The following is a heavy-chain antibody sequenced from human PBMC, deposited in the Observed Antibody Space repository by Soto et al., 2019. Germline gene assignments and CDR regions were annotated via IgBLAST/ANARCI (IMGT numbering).Heavy chain of an antibody. J-gene: IGHJ4*02. CDR3: ARYESSGPAVW. CDR1: GFTFSNYW. V-gene: IGHV3-7*01. CDR2: IKGDGILK. Sequence: GGSLRLSCAASGFTFSNYWMTWVRQAPGKGLEWVANIKGDGILKYYMDSVKGRFIISRDNAKNSLHLQMNSLRDEDTAVYYCARYESSGPAVWWGQGTLVTVSS. D-gene: IGHD3-22*01.